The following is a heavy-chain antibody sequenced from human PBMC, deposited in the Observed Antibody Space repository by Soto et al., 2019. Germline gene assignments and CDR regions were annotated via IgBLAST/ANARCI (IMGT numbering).Heavy chain of an antibody. CDR3: ARDTPVLRYFDWFPNWFDP. Sequence: VASLKGSCKASGGTFSSYAISWVRQAPGQGLEWMGGIIPIFGTANYAQKFQGGVTITADESTSTAYMELSSLRSEDTAVYYCARDTPVLRYFDWFPNWFDPWGQGTLVTVSS. D-gene: IGHD3-9*01. CDR2: IIPIFGTA. V-gene: IGHV1-69*13. J-gene: IGHJ5*02. CDR1: GGTFSSYA.